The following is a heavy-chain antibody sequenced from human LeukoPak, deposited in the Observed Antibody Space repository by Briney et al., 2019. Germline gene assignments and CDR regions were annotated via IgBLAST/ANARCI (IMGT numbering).Heavy chain of an antibody. Sequence: SETLSLTCTVSGGSISSYYWSWIRQPPGKGLEWIGYIYYSGSINYNPSLKSRVTISVDTSKNQFSLKLSSVTAADTAVYYCARHRTGYSYAIDYWGQGTLVTVSS. V-gene: IGHV4-59*08. D-gene: IGHD5-18*01. CDR1: GGSISSYY. CDR2: IYYSGSI. J-gene: IGHJ4*02. CDR3: ARHRTGYSYAIDY.